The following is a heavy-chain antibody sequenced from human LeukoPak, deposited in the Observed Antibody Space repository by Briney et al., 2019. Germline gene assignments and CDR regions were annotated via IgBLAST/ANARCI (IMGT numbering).Heavy chain of an antibody. CDR1: GFTFSSYS. CDR2: ISSSSSYI. J-gene: IGHJ3*02. CDR3: ARDPIYYGSGSYYNKGDAFDI. V-gene: IGHV3-21*01. Sequence: GGSLRLSCAASGFTFSSYSMNWVRQAPGKGLEWVSSISSSSSYIYYADSVKGRFTISRDNAKNSLYLQMNSLRAEDTAVYYCARDPIYYGSGSYYNKGDAFDIWGQGTMVTVSS. D-gene: IGHD3-10*01.